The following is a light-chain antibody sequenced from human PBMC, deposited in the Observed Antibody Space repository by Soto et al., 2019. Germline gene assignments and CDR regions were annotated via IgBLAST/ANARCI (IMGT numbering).Light chain of an antibody. CDR3: QQRTNWPLT. Sequence: EIMLTQSPATLSLSPGERATLSCRASQSVGSFLAWYQQKPGQTPRLLIYDASNRATGIPARFSSSGSGTDFTLTISSLEPEDFAVYYCQQRTNWPLTFGGGTQVEIK. CDR1: QSVGSF. V-gene: IGKV3-11*01. CDR2: DAS. J-gene: IGKJ4*01.